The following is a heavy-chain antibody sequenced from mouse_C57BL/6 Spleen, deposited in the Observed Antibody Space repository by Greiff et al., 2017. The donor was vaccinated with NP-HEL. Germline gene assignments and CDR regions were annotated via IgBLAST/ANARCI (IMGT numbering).Heavy chain of an antibody. CDR2: ISDGGSYT. V-gene: IGHV5-4*01. CDR3: ARDEDYGPGEFAY. CDR1: GFTFSSYA. J-gene: IGHJ3*01. D-gene: IGHD1-1*02. Sequence: EVQLVESGGGLVKPGGSLKLSCAASGFTFSSYAMSWVRQTPEKRLEWVATISDGGSYTYYPDNVKGRFTISRDNAKNNLYLQMSHLKSEDTTLYYCARDEDYGPGEFAYWGQGTLVTVSA.